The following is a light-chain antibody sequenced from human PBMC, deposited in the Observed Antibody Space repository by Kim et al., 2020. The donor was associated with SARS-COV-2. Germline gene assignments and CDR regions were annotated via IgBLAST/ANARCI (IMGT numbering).Light chain of an antibody. J-gene: IGKJ2*01. CDR3: QHYSRFPYT. V-gene: IGKV1-5*03. Sequence: DIQMTQSPSTLSASVGDRVTITCRASENIGTWLAWYQQKPGRAPSLLIYLASTLESGDPSRFSGTGSGTEFSLSITSLQPDDFATYYCQHYSRFPYTFGQGTKLEI. CDR2: LAS. CDR1: ENIGTW.